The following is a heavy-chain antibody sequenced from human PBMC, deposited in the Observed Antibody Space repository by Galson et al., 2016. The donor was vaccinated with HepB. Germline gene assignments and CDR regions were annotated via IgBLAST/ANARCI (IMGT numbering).Heavy chain of an antibody. J-gene: IGHJ4*02. D-gene: IGHD6-19*01. CDR1: GFTFEDYA. CDR3: AKDRSAVSVAADH. V-gene: IGHV3-9*01. CDR2: LNWNSDMI. Sequence: SLRLSCAASGFTFEDYAMHWVRQVPGKGLEWVSGLNWNSDMIGYADSVKGRFTISRDNAKNSLYLQMNSLRPEDTALYYCAKDRSAVSVAADHWGQGTLVTVSS.